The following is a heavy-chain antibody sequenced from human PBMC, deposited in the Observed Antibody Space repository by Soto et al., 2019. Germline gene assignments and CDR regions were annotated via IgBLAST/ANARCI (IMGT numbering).Heavy chain of an antibody. CDR3: AHGSGWLSDY. CDR2: IYWNDNN. D-gene: IGHD6-19*01. J-gene: IGHJ4*02. CDR1: GFSLSSPAVG. V-gene: IGHV2-5*01. Sequence: QITLKESGPTLVKHTETLTLTCTFSGFSLSSPAVGVNWIRQPPGKALEWLALIYWNDNNQYSPSLRSRLTITKDTSKNQVVLTMTNVDPADTATYYCAHGSGWLSDYWGQGTLVTVSS.